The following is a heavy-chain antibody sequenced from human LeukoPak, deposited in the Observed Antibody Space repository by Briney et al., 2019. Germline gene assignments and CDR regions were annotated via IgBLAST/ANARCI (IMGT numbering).Heavy chain of an antibody. J-gene: IGHJ4*02. Sequence: SQTLSLTCTVSGGSISSGGYYWSWIRQHPGKGLEWIGYIYYSGSTYYNPSLKTRVTISVDTSKNQFSLTLSSLTAADTAVYYCARVRRDIVVVPAAYFFDYWGQGTLVTVSS. CDR1: GGSISSGGYY. CDR3: ARVRRDIVVVPAAYFFDY. CDR2: IYYSGST. D-gene: IGHD2-2*01. V-gene: IGHV4-31*03.